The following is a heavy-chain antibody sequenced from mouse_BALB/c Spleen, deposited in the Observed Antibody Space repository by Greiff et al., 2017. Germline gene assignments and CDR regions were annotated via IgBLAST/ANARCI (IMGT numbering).Heavy chain of an antibody. D-gene: IGHD1-1*01. CDR1: GYSFTGYY. CDR2: INPYNGAT. V-gene: IGHV1-31*01. Sequence: EVHLVESGPELVKPGASVKISCKASGYSFTGYYMHWVKQSHVKSLEWIGRINPYNGATSYNQNFKDKASLTVDKSSSTAYMELHSLTSEDSAVYYCARYATTDYAMDYWGQGTSVTVSS. J-gene: IGHJ4*01. CDR3: ARYATTDYAMDY.